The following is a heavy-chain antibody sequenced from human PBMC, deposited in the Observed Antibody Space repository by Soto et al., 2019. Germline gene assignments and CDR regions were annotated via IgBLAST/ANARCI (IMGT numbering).Heavy chain of an antibody. Sequence: SGPTLVNPAQTLTLTCTFSGFSLSTSGMCVSWIRQPPGKALEWLALIDWDDDKYYSTSLKTRLTISKDTSKNQVVLTMTNMDPVDTATYYCARVYGPHSYYGMDVWGQGTTVTVSS. V-gene: IGHV2-70*01. J-gene: IGHJ6*02. CDR1: GFSLSTSGMC. CDR3: ARVYGPHSYYGMDV. CDR2: IDWDDDK. D-gene: IGHD3-10*01.